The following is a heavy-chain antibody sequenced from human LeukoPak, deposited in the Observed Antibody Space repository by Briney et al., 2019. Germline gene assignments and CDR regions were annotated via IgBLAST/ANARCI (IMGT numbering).Heavy chain of an antibody. CDR1: GFTFSNYW. Sequence: GGSLRLSCAASGFTFSNYWMHWVRQAPGKGLVWVSRINTDESHINYADSVKGRFTISRDNAKNTLYLQMNSLRVEDTGVYYCVRGKLVNAVGHFDNWGQGTLVTVSS. J-gene: IGHJ4*02. D-gene: IGHD4-23*01. V-gene: IGHV3-74*01. CDR2: INTDESHI. CDR3: VRGKLVNAVGHFDN.